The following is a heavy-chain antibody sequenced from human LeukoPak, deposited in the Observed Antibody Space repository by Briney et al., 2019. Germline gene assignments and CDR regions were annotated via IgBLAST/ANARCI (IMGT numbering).Heavy chain of an antibody. CDR3: ARLTGYCSSTSCYSFDY. CDR2: IYPGDSDT. Sequence: GESLKISCKGSGYSFTSYWIGWVRQMPGKGLEWMEIIYPGDSDTRYSPSFQGQVTISADKSVSTAYLQWSSLKASDTAMYYCARLTGYCSSTSCYSFDYWGQGTLVTVSS. CDR1: GYSFTSYW. D-gene: IGHD2-2*01. V-gene: IGHV5-51*01. J-gene: IGHJ4*02.